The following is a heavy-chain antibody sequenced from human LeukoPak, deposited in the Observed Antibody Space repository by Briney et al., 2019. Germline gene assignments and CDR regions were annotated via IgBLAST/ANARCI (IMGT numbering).Heavy chain of an antibody. Sequence: PSETLSLTCTVSGGSISSYYWSWIRQPAGKGLEWIGRIYTSGSTNYNPSLKSRVTMSVDTSKNQLSLKLSSVTAADTAVYYCARDQSVVVPAAMGHYYYYMDVWGKGTTVTVSS. CDR3: ARDQSVVVPAAMGHYYYYMDV. D-gene: IGHD2-2*01. CDR1: GGSISSYY. CDR2: IYTSGST. J-gene: IGHJ6*03. V-gene: IGHV4-4*07.